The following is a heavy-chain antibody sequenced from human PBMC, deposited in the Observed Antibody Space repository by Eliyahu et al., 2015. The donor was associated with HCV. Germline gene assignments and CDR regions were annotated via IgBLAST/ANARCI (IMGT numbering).Heavy chain of an antibody. Sequence: EVQLVESGGGLVKPGGSLRLSCXXSGXXXSSYSMXWVRQAPGKGLEWVSSISSSSSYIYYADSVKGRFTVSRDNAKNSLYLQMNSLRAEDTAVYYCARNSSRSGIPFXYWGXGTLVTVSS. J-gene: IGHJ4*01. CDR1: GXXXSSYS. D-gene: IGHD3-10*01. V-gene: IGHV3-21*01. CDR2: ISSSSSYI. CDR3: ARNSSRSGIPFXY.